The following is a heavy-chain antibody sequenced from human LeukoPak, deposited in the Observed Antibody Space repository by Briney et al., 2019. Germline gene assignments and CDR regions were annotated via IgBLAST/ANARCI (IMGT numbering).Heavy chain of an antibody. CDR3: ARVPQNDILTGYLDYYYYYGMDV. CDR2: ISAYNGNT. D-gene: IGHD3-9*01. CDR1: GYTFTSYG. Sequence: VASVKVSCKASGYTFTSYGISWVRQAPGQGLEWMGWISAYNGNTNYAQKLQGRVTTTTDTSTSTAYMELRSLRSDDTAVYYCARVPQNDILTGYLDYYYYYGMDVWGQGTTVTVSS. V-gene: IGHV1-18*01. J-gene: IGHJ6*02.